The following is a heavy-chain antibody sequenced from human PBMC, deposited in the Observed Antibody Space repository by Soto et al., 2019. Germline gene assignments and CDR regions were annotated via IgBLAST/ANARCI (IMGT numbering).Heavy chain of an antibody. Sequence: ASETLSLTCTVSGDSISTFYWGWMRQSPGKELEWIGYVYYTGSTNYNPSLKSRVTISVDRSKNQFSLKLTSANAADTAVYYCARGRTVRNYADDSSDYFYFFDYWGQGTQVTVSS. CDR1: GDSISTFY. V-gene: IGHV4-59*01. CDR3: ARGRTVRNYADDSSDYFYFFDY. CDR2: VYYTGST. D-gene: IGHD3-22*01. J-gene: IGHJ4*02.